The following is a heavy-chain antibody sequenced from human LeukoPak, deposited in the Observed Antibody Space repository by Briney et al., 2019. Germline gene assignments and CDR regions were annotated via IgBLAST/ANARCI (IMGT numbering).Heavy chain of an antibody. V-gene: IGHV4-61*02. D-gene: IGHD3-3*01. CDR1: GGSISSGSYY. J-gene: IGHJ6*03. CDR3: ARGYDFWSGYSPQGYYYYYYMDV. CDR2: IYTSGST. Sequence: SETLSLTXTVSGGSISSGSYYWSWIRQPAGKGLEWIGRIYTSGSTNYNPSLKSRVTISVDTSKNQFSLKLSSVTAADTAVYYCARGYDFWSGYSPQGYYYYYYMDVWGKGTTVTVSS.